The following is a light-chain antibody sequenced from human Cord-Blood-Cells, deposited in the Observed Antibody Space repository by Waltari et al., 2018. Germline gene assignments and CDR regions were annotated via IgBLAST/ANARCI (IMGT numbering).Light chain of an antibody. CDR3: CSYAGRSTYYV. CDR1: SRDVGSYNL. J-gene: IGLJ1*01. Sequence: QSALTQPASGSGSPGQSITISCTGTSRDVGSYNLVSWYQQHPGKAPKLMIYEGSKRPSGVANRFSGSKSGNTASLTISGLQADEEADYYCCSYAGRSTYYVFGTGTKVTVL. V-gene: IGLV2-23*01. CDR2: EGS.